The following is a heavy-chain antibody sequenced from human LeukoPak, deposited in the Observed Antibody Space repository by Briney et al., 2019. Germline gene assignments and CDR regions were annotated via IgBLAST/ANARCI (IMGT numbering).Heavy chain of an antibody. CDR1: GFTFSSYA. CDR3: AKEQNIRGVIIMVDS. V-gene: IGHV3-23*01. D-gene: IGHD3-10*01. J-gene: IGHJ4*02. Sequence: GGSLRLSCAASGFTFSSYAMSWVRQAPGQGLEWVSGIDGSGGTYYADSVKGRVTISRDNAKNTLYLQMNGPRGDDTAVYYCAKEQNIRGVIIMVDSWGQGTLVIVSS. CDR2: IDGSGGT.